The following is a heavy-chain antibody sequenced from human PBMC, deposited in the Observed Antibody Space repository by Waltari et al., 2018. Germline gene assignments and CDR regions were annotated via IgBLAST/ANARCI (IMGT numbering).Heavy chain of an antibody. CDR1: GGSFSGYY. V-gene: IGHV4-34*01. D-gene: IGHD2-21*02. J-gene: IGHJ6*02. CDR3: VRLEDCSGPGGNCYSGDSFALDV. CDR2: INHNGNR. Sequence: QVQLHEGGAGKLQPSERLSLTCAVFGGSFSGYYWGWIRQPPGKGLEWIGEINHNGNRNYNPSLRSRITMLLDTSRSQFSLKVNSVTAADTAVYYCVRLEDCSGPGGNCYSGDSFALDVWGQGTTVTVSS.